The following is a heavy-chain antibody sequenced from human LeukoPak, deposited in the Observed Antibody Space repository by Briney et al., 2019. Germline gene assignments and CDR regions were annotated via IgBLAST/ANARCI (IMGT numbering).Heavy chain of an antibody. CDR3: ARDRVLRFLEWLSVDAFDI. D-gene: IGHD3-3*01. CDR2: ISYDGSNE. CDR1: EFTFSSYA. V-gene: IGHV3-30-3*01. J-gene: IGHJ3*02. Sequence: GGSLRLSCAASEFTFSSYAMHWVRQAPGKGLEWVAIISYDGSNEYYADSVKGRFTISRDNSKNTLYLQMNSLRAEDTAVYYCARDRVLRFLEWLSVDAFDIWGQGTMVTVSS.